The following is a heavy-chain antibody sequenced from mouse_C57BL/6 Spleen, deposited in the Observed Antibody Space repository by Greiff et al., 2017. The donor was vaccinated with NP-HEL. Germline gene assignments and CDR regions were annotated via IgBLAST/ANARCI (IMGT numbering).Heavy chain of an antibody. CDR1: GYTFTSYW. Sequence: QVQLLQSGAELAKPGASVKLSCKASGYTFTSYWMHWVKQRPGQGLEWIGYINPSSGYTKYNQKFKEQATLTADNSSSTAYMQLSSLTYEDSAVYYCARSPDDYYWYFDVWGTGTTVTVSS. CDR3: ARSPDDYYWYFDV. J-gene: IGHJ1*03. CDR2: INPSSGYT. D-gene: IGHD2-4*01. V-gene: IGHV1-7*01.